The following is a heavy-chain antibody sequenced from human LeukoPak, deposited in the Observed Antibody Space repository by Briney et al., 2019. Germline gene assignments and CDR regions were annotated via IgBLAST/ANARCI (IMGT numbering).Heavy chain of an antibody. V-gene: IGHV1-46*01. D-gene: IGHD2-15*01. Sequence: ASVTVSCKASGYTFTSYYMHWVRQAPGQGLEWMGIINPSGGSTSYAQKFQGRVTMTRDMSTSTVYMELGSLRSEDTAVYYCARDGGSVLIDYWGQGTLVTVSS. CDR1: GYTFTSYY. CDR2: INPSGGST. J-gene: IGHJ4*02. CDR3: ARDGGSVLIDY.